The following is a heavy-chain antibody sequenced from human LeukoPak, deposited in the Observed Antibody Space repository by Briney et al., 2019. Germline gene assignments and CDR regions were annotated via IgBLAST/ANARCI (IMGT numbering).Heavy chain of an antibody. CDR3: AKVGGYSSGYYFSLYYFDY. D-gene: IGHD3-22*01. V-gene: IGHV3-33*06. CDR1: GFTFSSYG. Sequence: GGSLRLSCAASGFTFSSYGMHWVRQAPGKGLEWVAVIWYDGSNKYCADSVKGRFTISRDNSRNTLYLQMNSLRAEDTAVYYCAKVGGYSSGYYFSLYYFDYWGQGTLVTVSS. CDR2: IWYDGSNK. J-gene: IGHJ4*02.